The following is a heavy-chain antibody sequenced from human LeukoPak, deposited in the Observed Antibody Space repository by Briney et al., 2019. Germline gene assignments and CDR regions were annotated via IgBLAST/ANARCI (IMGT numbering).Heavy chain of an antibody. D-gene: IGHD4-17*01. CDR2: ISGNGGST. V-gene: IGHV3-23*01. Sequence: PGRSLSLTCAVSGFTFSSCAMSWVRHPPGKGMDRVSAISGNGGSTYYAASVKGRFTISRDNSKDTLYLQMNSLRAEDTAVYYCAKVTVTTEFDYWGQGTLATVSA. J-gene: IGHJ4*02. CDR3: AKVTVTTEFDY. CDR1: GFTFSSCA.